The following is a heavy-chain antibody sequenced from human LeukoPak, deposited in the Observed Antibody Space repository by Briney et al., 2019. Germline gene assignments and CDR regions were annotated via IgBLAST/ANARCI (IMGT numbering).Heavy chain of an antibody. CDR3: AKDMSGRGSNYFDAFDI. Sequence: PGGSLRLSCAASGFTFDDYAMHWVRHAPGKGLEWVSGISWNSGSIGYADSVKGRFTISRDNAKNSLYLQMNSLRAEDMALYYCAKDMSGRGSNYFDAFDIWGQGTMVTVSS. V-gene: IGHV3-9*03. CDR1: GFTFDDYA. J-gene: IGHJ3*02. CDR2: ISWNSGSI. D-gene: IGHD1-7*01.